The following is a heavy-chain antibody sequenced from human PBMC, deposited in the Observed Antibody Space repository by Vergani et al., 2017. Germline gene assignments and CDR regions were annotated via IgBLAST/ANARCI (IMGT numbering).Heavy chain of an antibody. Sequence: EVQLVETGGGLVQPGGSLRLSCAASGFTFSSYAMSWVRQAPGKGLEWVSAISGSGGSTYYADSVKGRFTISRDNSKNTLYLQMNSLRAEDTAVYYCAKDLSYYDSSGYYQSFDYWGQGTLVTVSS. CDR1: GFTFSSYA. CDR3: AKDLSYYDSSGYYQSFDY. V-gene: IGHV3-23*04. D-gene: IGHD3-22*01. CDR2: ISGSGGST. J-gene: IGHJ4*02.